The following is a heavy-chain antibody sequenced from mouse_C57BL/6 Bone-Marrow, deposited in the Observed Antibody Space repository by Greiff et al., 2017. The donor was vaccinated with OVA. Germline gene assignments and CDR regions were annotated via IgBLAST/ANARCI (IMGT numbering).Heavy chain of an antibody. CDR2: IYPGSGST. J-gene: IGHJ1*03. V-gene: IGHV1-55*01. CDR1: GYTFTSYW. Sequence: QVQLQQPGAELVKPGASVKMSCKASGYTFTSYWITWVKQRPGQGLEWIGDIYPGSGSTNYNEKFKSKATLTVDTSPSTAYMQLSSLTSEDSAVYYCARLLLVHWYFDVWGTGTTVTVSS. CDR3: ARLLLVHWYFDV. D-gene: IGHD1-1*01.